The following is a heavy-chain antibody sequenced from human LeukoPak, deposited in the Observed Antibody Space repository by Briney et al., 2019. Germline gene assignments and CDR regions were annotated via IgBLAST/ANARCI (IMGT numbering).Heavy chain of an antibody. CDR2: IYYSGST. CDR1: GGSISSSSYY. J-gene: IGHJ4*02. Sequence: PSETLSLTCTVSGGSISSSSYYWDWIRQPPGKGLEWIGSIYYSGSTYYNPSLKSRVTISVDTSKNQFSLKLSSVTAADTAVYYCARLSPPYTYYYDRAPFDYWGQGTLVTVSS. V-gene: IGHV4-39*01. D-gene: IGHD3-22*01. CDR3: ARLSPPYTYYYDRAPFDY.